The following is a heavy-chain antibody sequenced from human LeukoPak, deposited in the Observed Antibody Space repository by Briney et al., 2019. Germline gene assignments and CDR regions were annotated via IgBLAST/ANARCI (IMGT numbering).Heavy chain of an antibody. V-gene: IGHV3-23*01. Sequence: GGSLRLSCAASGFIFSDYAMSWVRQTPGKGLEWLSGMSKSGYYTYDTESVKGRFTISRDNSKNTLYLQMSDLRAEDTAIYYCAKFNGWELAEYYLDYWGHGTLVTVSS. CDR2: MSKSGYYT. CDR1: GFIFSDYA. D-gene: IGHD1-26*01. CDR3: AKFNGWELAEYYLDY. J-gene: IGHJ4*01.